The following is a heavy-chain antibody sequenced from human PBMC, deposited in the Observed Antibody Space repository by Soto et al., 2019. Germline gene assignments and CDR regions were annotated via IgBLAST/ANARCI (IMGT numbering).Heavy chain of an antibody. CDR3: ARDPHNSGSYDY. CDR2: ISAYNGNT. V-gene: IGHV1-18*04. Sequence: ASVKVSCKASGYTFAFYFIHWVRQAPGHGLEWMGWISAYNGNTNYAQKLQGRVTMTTDTSTSTAYMELRSLRSDDTAVYYCARDPHNSGSYDYWGQGTLVTVSS. CDR1: GYTFAFYF. D-gene: IGHD1-26*01. J-gene: IGHJ4*02.